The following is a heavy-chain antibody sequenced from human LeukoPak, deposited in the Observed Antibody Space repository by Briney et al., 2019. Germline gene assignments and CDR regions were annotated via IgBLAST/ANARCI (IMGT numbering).Heavy chain of an antibody. CDR2: INPNSGGT. V-gene: IGHV1-2*02. Sequence: ASVKVTCKAAGYTFTDYFMHWLRQAPGQGLEWMGWINPNSGGTNYAQKFQGRVTMTRDTSISTAYMELSRLRSDDTAVYYCARDEVGIFDYWGQGTLVTVSS. CDR1: GYTFTDYF. D-gene: IGHD1-26*01. J-gene: IGHJ4*02. CDR3: ARDEVGIFDY.